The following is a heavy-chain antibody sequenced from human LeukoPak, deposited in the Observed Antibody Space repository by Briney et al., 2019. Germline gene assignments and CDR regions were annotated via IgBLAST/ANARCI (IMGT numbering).Heavy chain of an antibody. CDR1: GGPISSGDYF. CDR2: IYFSGIT. Sequence: SQTLSLTCTVSGGPISSGDYFWTWIRQLPGKGLEWIGYIYFSGITYYNPSLTSRVTMSVDTSKNRFSLTLSFVTAADTAVYYCARATIFGVVDHYYGMDVWGQGTTVTVSS. J-gene: IGHJ6*02. CDR3: ARATIFGVVDHYYGMDV. D-gene: IGHD3-3*01. V-gene: IGHV4-30-4*08.